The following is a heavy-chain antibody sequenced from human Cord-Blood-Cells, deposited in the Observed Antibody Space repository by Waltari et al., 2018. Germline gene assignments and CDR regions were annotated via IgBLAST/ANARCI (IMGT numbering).Heavy chain of an antibody. V-gene: IGHV4-34*01. Sequence: QVQLQQWGAGLLKPSETLSLTCAVYGGSFSGYYWSWIRQPPGKALEWIGEINHSGSTNYNPSLKSRVTISVDTSKNQFSLKLSSLTAADTAVYYCARPRANWGGRAFDIWGQGTMVTVSS. D-gene: IGHD7-27*01. J-gene: IGHJ3*02. CDR1: GGSFSGYY. CDR3: ARPRANWGGRAFDI. CDR2: INHSGST.